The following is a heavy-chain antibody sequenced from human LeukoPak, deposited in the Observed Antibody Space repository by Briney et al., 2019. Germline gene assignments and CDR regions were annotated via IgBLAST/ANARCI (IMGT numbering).Heavy chain of an antibody. J-gene: IGHJ4*02. CDR2: ISWNSGSI. CDR1: GFTFDDYA. V-gene: IGHV3-9*01. Sequence: GGSLRLSCAASGFTFDDYAMHWVRQAPGKGPEWVSGISWNSGSIGYADSVKGRFTISRDNAKNSLYLQMNSLRAEDTALYYCAKDTHLMITFGGVMNYWGQGTLVTVSS. CDR3: AKDTHLMITFGGVMNY. D-gene: IGHD3-16*01.